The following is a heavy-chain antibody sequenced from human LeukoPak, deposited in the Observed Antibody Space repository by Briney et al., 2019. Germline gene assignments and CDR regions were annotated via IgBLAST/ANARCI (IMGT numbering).Heavy chain of an antibody. Sequence: SETLSLTCAVYGGSFSGYYWSWIRQPPGKGLEWIGEINHSGSTNYNPSLKSRVTISVDTSKNQFSLKLSSVTAADTAVYYCARGRGRDGYNPYWGQGTLVTVSS. D-gene: IGHD5-24*01. J-gene: IGHJ4*02. CDR1: GGSFSGYY. CDR2: INHSGST. CDR3: ARGRGRDGYNPY. V-gene: IGHV4-34*01.